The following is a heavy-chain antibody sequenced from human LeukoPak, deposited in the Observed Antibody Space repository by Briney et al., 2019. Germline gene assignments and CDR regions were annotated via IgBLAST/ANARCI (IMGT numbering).Heavy chain of an antibody. CDR2: IYHSGST. V-gene: IGHV4-38-2*02. CDR3: ARGGLDGYNYWGQGGEFDY. D-gene: IGHD5-24*01. J-gene: IGHJ4*02. CDR1: GYSISSGYY. Sequence: PSETLSLTCTVSGYSISSGYYWGWIRQPPGKGLEWIGSIYHSGSTYYNPSLKSRVTISVDTSKNQFSLKLSSVTAADTAVYYCARGGLDGYNYWGQGGEFDYWGQGTLVTVSS.